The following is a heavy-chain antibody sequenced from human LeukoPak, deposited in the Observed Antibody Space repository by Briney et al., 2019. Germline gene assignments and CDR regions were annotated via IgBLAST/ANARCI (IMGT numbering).Heavy chain of an antibody. V-gene: IGHV3-23*01. CDR3: AKGRISPDS. CDR1: GFTFTTYG. J-gene: IGHJ4*02. CDR2: ISSSGGGT. Sequence: GGSLRLSCVASGFTFTTYGMSWVRHAPGKGLEWVSGISSSGGGTYCADSVKGRFTISRDNSKNTLYLQMNSLRAEDTALYFCAKGRISPDSWGQGTLDTVSS. D-gene: IGHD3-3*02.